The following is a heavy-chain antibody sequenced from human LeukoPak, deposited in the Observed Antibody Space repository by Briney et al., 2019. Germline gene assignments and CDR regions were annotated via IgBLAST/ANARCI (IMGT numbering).Heavy chain of an antibody. CDR1: GGSISSGSYY. Sequence: PSQTLSLTCTASGGSISSGSYYWSWIRQPAGKGLEWIGRIYTSGSTNYNPSLKSRVTISVDTSKNQFSLKLSSVTAADTAVYYCAREPMDGMDVWGQGTTVTVSS. J-gene: IGHJ6*02. CDR3: AREPMDGMDV. D-gene: IGHD2-8*01. CDR2: IYTSGST. V-gene: IGHV4-61*02.